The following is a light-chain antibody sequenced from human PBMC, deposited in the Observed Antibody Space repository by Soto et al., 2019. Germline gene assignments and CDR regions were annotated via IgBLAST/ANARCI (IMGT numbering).Light chain of an antibody. CDR1: SSNIGAGYD. CDR2: GNS. V-gene: IGLV1-40*01. J-gene: IGLJ3*02. CDR3: QSYDSSLSVWV. Sequence: QSVLTQPPSVSGAPGQRVTISCTGSSSNIGAGYDVHWYQQLPGTAPKPLIYGNSNRPSGVPDRFSGSKSGTSASLAITGLQAEDEADYYCQSYDSSLSVWVFGGGTKLTVL.